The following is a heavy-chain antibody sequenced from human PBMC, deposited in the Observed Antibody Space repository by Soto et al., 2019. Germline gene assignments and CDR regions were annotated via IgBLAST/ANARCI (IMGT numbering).Heavy chain of an antibody. CDR2: IYWDDDE. Sequence: QIPLKESGPTLAKPTQTLTLTCTFSGFSLSTSGVGVGWIRQPPGKALEWLAVIYWDDDERYSPSLRSRLTIPKDTSQNQVVLTMTNMDPVDTATYYCAHFSTSCGMDVWGQGTTVTVSS. D-gene: IGHD2-2*01. J-gene: IGHJ6*02. CDR3: AHFSTSCGMDV. V-gene: IGHV2-5*02. CDR1: GFSLSTSGVG.